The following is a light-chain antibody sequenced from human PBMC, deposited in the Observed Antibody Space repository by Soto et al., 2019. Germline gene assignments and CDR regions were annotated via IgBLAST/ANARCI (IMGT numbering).Light chain of an antibody. J-gene: IGKJ4*01. V-gene: IGKV1-5*01. CDR1: QSISRW. CDR3: QQANSCTLT. CDR2: DAY. Sequence: DIKITQSPSTLSASVGDRVTITCRAIQSISRWLAWYQQKPGKAPNPLIYDAYSLARGVPSRFSGSGAGTDFTRTISSLQPEDFATDYCQQANSCTLTFSGGTKVDI.